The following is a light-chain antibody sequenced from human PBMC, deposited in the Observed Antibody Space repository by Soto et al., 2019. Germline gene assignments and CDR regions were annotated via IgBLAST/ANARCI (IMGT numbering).Light chain of an antibody. J-gene: IGKJ1*01. CDR3: QDYGSQTWT. Sequence: EIGLTQSPVTLSLSRGERATLSCMAIQSVSSSYLAWYQQKPAQAPRLLIYCASTRATGIPDRFSGSGSGTDFTLTIGRLEPEDFAVYYCQDYGSQTWTFGQGTKVDIK. CDR1: QSVSSSY. V-gene: IGKV3-20*01. CDR2: CAS.